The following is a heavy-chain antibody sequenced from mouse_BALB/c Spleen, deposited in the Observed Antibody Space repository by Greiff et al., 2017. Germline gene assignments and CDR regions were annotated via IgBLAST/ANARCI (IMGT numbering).Heavy chain of an antibody. Sequence: EVKLLESGGGLVQPGGSLKLSCAASGFDFSRYWMSWVRQAPGKGLEWIGEINPDSSTINYTPSLKDKFIISRDNAKNTLYLQMSKVRSEDTALYYCARPDLLRLRGAMDYWGQGTSVTVSS. CDR3: ARPDLLRLRGAMDY. V-gene: IGHV4-1*02. CDR1: GFDFSRYW. J-gene: IGHJ4*01. CDR2: INPDSSTI. D-gene: IGHD1-2*01.